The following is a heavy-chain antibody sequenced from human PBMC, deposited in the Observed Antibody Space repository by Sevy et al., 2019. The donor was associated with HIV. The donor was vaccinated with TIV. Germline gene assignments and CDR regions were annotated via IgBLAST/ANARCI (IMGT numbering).Heavy chain of an antibody. J-gene: IGHJ3*02. CDR1: GFTVSTNY. CDR3: ARNLRFGIDAYDI. Sequence: GGSLRLSCAASGFTVSTNYMNWVRQAPGKGLEWVSLIYSSGSTFYADSVKGRFTITRDNSENTVYLQMNSLRAEDTAVYYCARNLRFGIDAYDIWGQGTMVTVSS. D-gene: IGHD3-16*01. CDR2: IYSSGST. V-gene: IGHV3-53*01.